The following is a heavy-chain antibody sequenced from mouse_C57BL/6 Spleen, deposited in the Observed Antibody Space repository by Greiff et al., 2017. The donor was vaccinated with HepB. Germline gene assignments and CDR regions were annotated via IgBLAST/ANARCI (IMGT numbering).Heavy chain of an antibody. CDR3: ARSGDDYFDY. CDR1: GYTFTSYW. J-gene: IGHJ2*01. CDR2: IHPNSGST. Sequence: QVQLQQPGAELVKPGASVKLSCKASGYTFTSYWMHWVKQRPGQGLEWIGMIHPNSGSTNYNEKFKSKATLTVDKSSSTAYMQLSSQTSEDSAVYYCARSGDDYFDYWGQGTTLTVSS. V-gene: IGHV1-64*01. D-gene: IGHD3-1*01.